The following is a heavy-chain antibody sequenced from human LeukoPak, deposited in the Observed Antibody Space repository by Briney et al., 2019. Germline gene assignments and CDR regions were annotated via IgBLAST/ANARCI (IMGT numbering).Heavy chain of an antibody. J-gene: IGHJ4*02. D-gene: IGHD6-13*01. CDR1: GGSISSSSYY. CDR2: IYYSGST. V-gene: IGHV4-39*07. CDR3: ARDPTHYLYSSSSDY. Sequence: SETLSLTCTVSGGSISSSSYYWGWIRQPPGKGLEWIGSIYYSGSTYYNPSLKSRVTISVDTSKNQFSLKLSSVTAADTAVYYCARDPTHYLYSSSSDYWGQGTLVTVSS.